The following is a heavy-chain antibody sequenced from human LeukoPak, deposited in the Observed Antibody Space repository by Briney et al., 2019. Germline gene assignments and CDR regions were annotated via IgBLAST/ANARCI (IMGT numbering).Heavy chain of an antibody. CDR1: GFNFDDYA. V-gene: IGHV3-43D*03. Sequence: GGSLRLSCAASGFNFDDYAMHWVRQVPGKGLEWVSLISWDGTGTYYADSVKGRFTISRDNSKNSLYLQMNSLRAEDTALYYCAKGGYCTSTSCYMYMDVWGKGTTVTVS. CDR2: ISWDGTGT. J-gene: IGHJ6*03. CDR3: AKGGYCTSTSCYMYMDV. D-gene: IGHD2-2*02.